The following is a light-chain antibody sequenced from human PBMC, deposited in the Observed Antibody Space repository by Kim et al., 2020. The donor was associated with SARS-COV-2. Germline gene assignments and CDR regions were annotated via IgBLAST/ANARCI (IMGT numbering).Light chain of an antibody. CDR3: SAWDVSLNWGV. Sequence: QSVLTQPPSASGTPGQKVIISCSGSSSNIKRNEVNWYQQVPGSAPRLLIYHNSIRHLGVPDRISGSKSGTSASLAISDLRPEDEAVYFCSAWDVSLNWGVFGGGTQLTVL. J-gene: IGLJ3*02. V-gene: IGLV1-44*01. CDR1: SSNIKRNE. CDR2: HNS.